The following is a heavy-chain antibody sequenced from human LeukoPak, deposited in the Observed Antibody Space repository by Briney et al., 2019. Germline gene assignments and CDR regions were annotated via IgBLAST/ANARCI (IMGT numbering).Heavy chain of an antibody. CDR3: ARGPQKPYNAYDGSFDP. Sequence: SETLSLTCTVSGGSINTGGNYWSWIRQHPGKGLEWIGDVYYYRGSTHYTPSLKSRVTISIDTSKNQFSLRLNSVTAADTAFYYCARGPQKPYNAYDGSFDPWGQGTLVTVSS. V-gene: IGHV4-31*03. CDR2: VYYYRGST. D-gene: IGHD5-12*01. J-gene: IGHJ5*02. CDR1: GGSINTGGNY.